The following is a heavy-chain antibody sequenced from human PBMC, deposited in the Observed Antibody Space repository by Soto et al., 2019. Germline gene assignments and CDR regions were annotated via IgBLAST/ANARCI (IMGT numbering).Heavy chain of an antibody. CDR1: GFTFSSYG. CDR3: ARDLTPAVYYYGMDV. J-gene: IGHJ6*02. CDR2: IWYDGSNK. Sequence: QVQLVESGGGVVQPGRSLRLSCAASGFTFSSYGMHWVRQAPGKGLEWVAVIWYDGSNKYYADSVKGRFTISRDNSKNTLYLQMNSLRAEDTAVYYCARDLTPAVYYYGMDVWGQGTTVTVSS. V-gene: IGHV3-33*01. D-gene: IGHD2-2*01.